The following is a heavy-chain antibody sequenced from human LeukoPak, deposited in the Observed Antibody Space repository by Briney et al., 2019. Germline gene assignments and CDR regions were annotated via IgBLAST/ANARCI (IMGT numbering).Heavy chain of an antibody. J-gene: IGHJ3*02. CDR2: IIPIFGTA. D-gene: IGHD1-14*01. V-gene: IGHV1-69*13. CDR3: ARARLGGNQGTPYHAFDI. Sequence: ASVKVSCKASGGTFSSYAISWVRQAPGQGLEWMGGIIPIFGTANYAQKFQGRVTITADESTSTAYMELSSLRSEDTAVYYCARARLGGNQGTPYHAFDIWGQGTMVTVSS. CDR1: GGTFSSYA.